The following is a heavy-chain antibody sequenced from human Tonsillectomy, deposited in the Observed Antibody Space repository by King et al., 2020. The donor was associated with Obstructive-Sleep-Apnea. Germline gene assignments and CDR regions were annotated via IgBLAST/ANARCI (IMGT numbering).Heavy chain of an antibody. V-gene: IGHV4-34*01. CDR3: ARLPAAGAYFDY. CDR2: SNHIVRT. CDR1: GGSFSGYY. D-gene: IGHD6-13*01. J-gene: IGHJ4*02. Sequence: VQLQQWGAGLLKPSETLSLTCAVYGGSFSGYYWSWIRQPPGKGLEWIGESNHIVRTNYNQSLKSPVTISVDTSKNQLSLKLRSVTAADTAVYYCARLPAAGAYFDYWGQGTLVTVSS.